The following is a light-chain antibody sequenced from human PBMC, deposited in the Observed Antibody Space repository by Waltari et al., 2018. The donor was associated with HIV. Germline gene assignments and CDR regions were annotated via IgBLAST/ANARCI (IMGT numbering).Light chain of an antibody. J-gene: IGLJ2*01. CDR2: QDT. CDR1: ELGSRY. V-gene: IGLV3-1*01. CDR3: QAWGTSNVV. Sequence: SYELTQPPSVSVSPGATAITTCPGDELGSRYVSWYQQKQGQSPLLVIYQDTKRPSGIPGLFSCDNSGNTGTLTISGTQTMDEADYYCQAWGTSNVVFGGGTKLTVL.